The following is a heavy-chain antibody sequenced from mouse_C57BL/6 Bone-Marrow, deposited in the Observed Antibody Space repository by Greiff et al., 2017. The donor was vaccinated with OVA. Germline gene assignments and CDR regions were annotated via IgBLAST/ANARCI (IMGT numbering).Heavy chain of an antibody. CDR2: IRNKPNGSTT. Sequence: EVMLVESGGGLVQPGDSLSLSCAASGFTFTNYYMSWVRQPPGKALEWLAFIRNKPNGSTTEYSASVKGRFTISRDNSQSILYLQMNALRAEDSDTYYSERYKRGVALDYFDDWGQGTALTVSS. CDR1: GFTFTNYY. J-gene: IGHJ2*01. CDR3: ERYKRGVALDYFDD. V-gene: IGHV7-3*01. D-gene: IGHD1-1*01.